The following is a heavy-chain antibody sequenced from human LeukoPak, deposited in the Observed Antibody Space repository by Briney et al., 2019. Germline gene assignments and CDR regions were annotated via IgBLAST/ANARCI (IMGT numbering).Heavy chain of an antibody. CDR3: ARDSLGELIEPPYYYFGMDG. Sequence: ASVKVSCKASGGTFSSYAISWVRQAPGQGLEWMGGIIPIFGTANYAQKFQGRVTITADESTSTAYMELSRLRSEDTAVYYCARDSLGELIEPPYYYFGMDGWGKGTTVTVSS. J-gene: IGHJ6*04. V-gene: IGHV1-69*13. CDR2: IIPIFGTA. CDR1: GGTFSSYA. D-gene: IGHD3-10*01.